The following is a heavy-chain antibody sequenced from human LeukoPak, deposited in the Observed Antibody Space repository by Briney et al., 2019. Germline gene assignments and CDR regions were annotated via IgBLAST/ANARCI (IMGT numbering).Heavy chain of an antibody. CDR1: GGSISTYY. D-gene: IGHD3-10*01. CDR3: ARGGPYDSGTFYFDY. Sequence: PSETLSLTCTVSGGSISTYYWRWIRQPPGKGLEWLAYIYNSGSTNYNPSLKSRVTISVDTSKNQFSLKLSSVTAADSAVYYCARGGPYDSGTFYFDYWGQGTLVTVSS. V-gene: IGHV4-59*01. J-gene: IGHJ4*02. CDR2: IYNSGST.